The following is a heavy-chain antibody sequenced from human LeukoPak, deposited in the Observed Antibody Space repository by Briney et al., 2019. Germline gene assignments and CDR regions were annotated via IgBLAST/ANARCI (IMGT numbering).Heavy chain of an antibody. J-gene: IGHJ4*02. D-gene: IGHD3-16*01. CDR3: ARGMRGSSAFDY. Sequence: GGSLRLSCAASGLSITRYWMLWVRQAPGQGRVWVSRINCARDTTDYAECVKGRFSISRDNTKNTSSLQMNNLRVEDTAVYYCARGMRGSSAFDYWGQGTLVTVSS. CDR1: GLSITRYW. V-gene: IGHV3-74*01. CDR2: INCARDTT.